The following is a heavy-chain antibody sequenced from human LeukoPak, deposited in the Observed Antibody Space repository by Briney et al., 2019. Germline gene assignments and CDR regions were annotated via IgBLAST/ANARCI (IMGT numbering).Heavy chain of an antibody. J-gene: IGHJ4*02. V-gene: IGHV1-46*01. CDR3: ARDLQQQLPDYYFDY. Sequence: GASVKVSCKASGYTFTTYYMHWVRQAPGQGLEWMGIINPSGGSTSYAQKFQGRVTMTRDTPTSTVYMELSSLRSEDTAVYYCARDLQQQLPDYYFDYWGQGTLVTVSS. D-gene: IGHD6-13*01. CDR2: INPSGGST. CDR1: GYTFTTYY.